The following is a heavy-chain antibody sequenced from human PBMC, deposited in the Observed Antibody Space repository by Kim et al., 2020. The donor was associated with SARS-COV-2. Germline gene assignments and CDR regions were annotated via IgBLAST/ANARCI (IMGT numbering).Heavy chain of an antibody. Sequence: SETLSLTCAVYGGSFGGHSWSWIRQPPGKGLEWIGEITHSGSTKYNPALKSRLTISIDISKNQFSLKLTSVTAADTRLYYCTRGRVGVVPAPVLGLGPYYEYFILDVWGHGTTVTVSS. CDR1: GGSFGGHS. D-gene: IGHD2-2*02. J-gene: IGHJ6*02. V-gene: IGHV4-34*01. CDR2: ITHSGST. CDR3: TRGRVGVVPAPVLGLGPYYEYFILDV.